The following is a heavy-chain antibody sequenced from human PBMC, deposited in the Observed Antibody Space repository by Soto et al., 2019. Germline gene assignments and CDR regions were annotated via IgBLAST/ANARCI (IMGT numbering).Heavy chain of an antibody. D-gene: IGHD1-26*01. CDR3: ARSSFPYYFDY. V-gene: IGHV3-74*01. J-gene: IGHJ4*02. Sequence: GSLRLSCAASGFTFSYYWMHWVRQAPGKGLVWVSLIHSDGSNTNYADSVKGRFTISRDNAKNTLYLQMNSLRAEDTAVYYCARSSFPYYFDYWGQGTLVTVSS. CDR1: GFTFSYYW. CDR2: IHSDGSNT.